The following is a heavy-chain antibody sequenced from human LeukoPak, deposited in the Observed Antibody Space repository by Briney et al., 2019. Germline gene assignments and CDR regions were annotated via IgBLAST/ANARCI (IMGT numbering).Heavy chain of an antibody. V-gene: IGHV1-2*02. CDR1: GYTFTGYY. J-gene: IGHJ4*02. D-gene: IGHD3-10*01. Sequence: ASVKVSCKASGYTFTGYYMHWVRQAPGQGLEWMGWINPNSGGTNYAQKFQGRVTMTEDTSTDTAYMELSSLRSEDTAVCYCASGRITMVRGVISYWGQGTLVTVSS. CDR2: INPNSGGT. CDR3: ASGRITMVRGVISY.